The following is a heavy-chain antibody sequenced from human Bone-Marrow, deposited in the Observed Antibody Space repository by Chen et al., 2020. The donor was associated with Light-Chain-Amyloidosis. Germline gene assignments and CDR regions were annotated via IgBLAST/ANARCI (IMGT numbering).Heavy chain of an antibody. J-gene: IGHJ4*02. D-gene: IGHD2-21*01. Sequence: VQLVESGGGVVQPGTSLRLSCAASGLTFSDSGIPWVRQASGKGLEWLGRIRTKNSGYTTSYAAPVEGRFTVSRDDSKTTAYLQMDSLKIEDTALYYCVASHVIVGALESWGQGTLVIVSP. CDR1: GLTFSDSG. CDR3: VASHVIVGALES. V-gene: IGHV3-73*01. CDR2: IRTKNSGYTT.